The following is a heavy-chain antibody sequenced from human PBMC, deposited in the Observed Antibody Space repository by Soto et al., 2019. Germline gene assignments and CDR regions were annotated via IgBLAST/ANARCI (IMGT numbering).Heavy chain of an antibody. CDR1: GGTFSSYT. CDR3: AREYYDFWSGFRTQDLSFYYMDV. J-gene: IGHJ6*03. CDR2: IIPILGIA. V-gene: IGHV1-69*04. D-gene: IGHD3-3*01. Sequence: SVKVSCKASGGTFSSYTISWVRQAPGQGLEWMGRIIPILGIANYAQKLQGRVTITADKSTSTAYMELSSLRSEDTAVYYCAREYYDFWSGFRTQDLSFYYMDVWGKGTTVTVSS.